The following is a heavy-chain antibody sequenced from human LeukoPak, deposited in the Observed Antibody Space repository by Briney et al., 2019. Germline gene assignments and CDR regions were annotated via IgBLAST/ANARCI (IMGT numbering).Heavy chain of an antibody. Sequence: GGSLRLSCAASGSTFSSYAMSWVRQAPGKGLEWVSAISGSGGSTYYADSVKGRFTISRDNSKNTLYLQMNSLRAEDTAVYYCAKGLYSSGWNYWGQGTLVTVSS. CDR2: ISGSGGST. CDR3: AKGLYSSGWNY. J-gene: IGHJ4*02. CDR1: GSTFSSYA. D-gene: IGHD6-19*01. V-gene: IGHV3-23*01.